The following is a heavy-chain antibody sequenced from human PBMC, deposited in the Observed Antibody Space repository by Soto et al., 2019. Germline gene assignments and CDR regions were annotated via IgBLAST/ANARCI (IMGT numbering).Heavy chain of an antibody. D-gene: IGHD1-1*01. CDR2: ISGSGAGT. J-gene: IGHJ4*02. V-gene: IGHV3-23*01. CDR1: GFTFSSYA. CDR3: AKELYNWNPDY. Sequence: PGGSLRLSCAASGFTFSSYAMSWVRQAPKKGLAWVSAISGSGAGTYYADSVKGRFTISRDNSKNTLYLQMDSLRAEDTAVYYCAKELYNWNPDYWGQGTLVTVSS.